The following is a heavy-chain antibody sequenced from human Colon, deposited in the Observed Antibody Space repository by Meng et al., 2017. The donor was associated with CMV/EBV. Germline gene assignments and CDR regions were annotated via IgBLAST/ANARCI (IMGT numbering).Heavy chain of an antibody. V-gene: IGHV5-51*01. CDR1: GYSFTRYW. D-gene: IGHD3-10*01. CDR2: IYPGDSDT. Sequence: GESLKISCKGSGYSFTRYWIGWVRQLPGKGLEWMGIIYPGDSDTRYSQSFQGQVTISADKSISTAYLQWSSLKASDTAMYYCAIHDRYYGSGSFLSGSDYWGQGTLVTVSS. J-gene: IGHJ4*02. CDR3: AIHDRYYGSGSFLSGSDY.